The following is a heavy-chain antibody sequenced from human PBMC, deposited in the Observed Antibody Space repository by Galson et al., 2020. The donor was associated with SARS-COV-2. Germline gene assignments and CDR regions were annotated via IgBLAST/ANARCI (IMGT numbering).Heavy chain of an antibody. CDR2: ISGSGGST. V-gene: IGHV3-23*01. Sequence: GESLKISCAASGFTFSSYAMSWVRQAPGKGLEWVSAISGSGGSTYYADSVKGRFTISRDNSKNTLYLQMNSLRAEDTAVYYCAKEETMGYDILTGYYRVYYFDYWGHGTLVTVSS. J-gene: IGHJ4*01. D-gene: IGHD3-9*01. CDR1: GFTFSSYA. CDR3: AKEETMGYDILTGYYRVYYFDY.